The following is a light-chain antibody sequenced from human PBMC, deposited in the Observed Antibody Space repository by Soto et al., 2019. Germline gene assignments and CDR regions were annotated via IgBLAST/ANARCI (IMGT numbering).Light chain of an antibody. Sequence: VMAQSPAPLSLSPGEKATLSFWARETVATNLAWYQQKPGQAPRLLISGASTRAAGISDRFRGSGSGTEFTLTISSRRSEDSAIYYCQQYFEWPPMTFGQGTKVDIK. J-gene: IGKJ1*01. CDR3: QQYFEWPPMT. V-gene: IGKV3-15*01. CDR1: ETVATN. CDR2: GAS.